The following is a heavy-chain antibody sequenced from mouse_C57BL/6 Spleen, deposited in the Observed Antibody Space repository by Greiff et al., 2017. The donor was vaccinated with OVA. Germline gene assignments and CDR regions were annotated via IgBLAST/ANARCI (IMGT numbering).Heavy chain of an antibody. CDR2: ISSGGDYI. D-gene: IGHD2-1*01. J-gene: IGHJ2*01. V-gene: IGHV5-9-1*02. CDR1: GFTFSSYA. CDR3: TREDYGNYFDY. Sequence: EVMLVESGEGLVKPGGSLKLSCAASGFTFSSYAMSWVRQTPEKRLEWVAYISSGGDYIYYADTVKGRFTISRDNARNTLYLQMSSLKSEDTAMYYCTREDYGNYFDYWGQGTTLTVSS.